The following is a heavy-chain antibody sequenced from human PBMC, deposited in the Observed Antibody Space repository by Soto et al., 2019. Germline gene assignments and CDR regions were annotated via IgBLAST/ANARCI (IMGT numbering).Heavy chain of an antibody. CDR3: AKDIQGGVGSTVSASDY. J-gene: IGHJ4*02. CDR1: GFTFEDYV. Sequence: EVQLVQSGGVVVQPGGSLRLCCEASGFTFEDYVMYWVRQVPGKGLEWVSLINWDGSGTYYADSVKGRFTISRDNSKNSLYLQMNSLRTEDTALYYCAKDIQGGVGSTVSASDYRGQGALVTVSS. CDR2: INWDGSGT. D-gene: IGHD1-26*01. V-gene: IGHV3-43*01.